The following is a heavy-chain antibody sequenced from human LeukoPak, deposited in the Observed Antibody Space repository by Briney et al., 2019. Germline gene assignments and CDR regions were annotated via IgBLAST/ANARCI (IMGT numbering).Heavy chain of an antibody. CDR1: GRSIRSGSHY. CDR2: IYYSGST. D-gene: IGHD3-22*01. V-gene: IGHV4-39*02. Sequence: SEPLSLTCTVSGRSIRSGSHYWAWIRQPPGKRLDRIYSIYYSGSTYYNPSLENRVTISIDTYKNHFSLKLSSLSAADTSVYYCAKRDDSGGNLVDLWGQGTLVTVS. CDR3: AKRDDSGGNLVDL. J-gene: IGHJ4*02.